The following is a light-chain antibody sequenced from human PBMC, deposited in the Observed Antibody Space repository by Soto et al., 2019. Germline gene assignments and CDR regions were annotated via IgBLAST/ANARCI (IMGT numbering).Light chain of an antibody. CDR2: TNN. J-gene: IGLJ2*01. CDR1: SSNIGSNY. Sequence: QPVLTQPPSASGTPGQRVTISCSGSSSNIGSNYVYWYQQLPGTAPKLLIYTNNQRPSGVPDRFSGSKSGTSASLAISGLRSEDEADYYCAAWDDNLSALVFGGGTKLTVL. V-gene: IGLV1-47*01. CDR3: AAWDDNLSALV.